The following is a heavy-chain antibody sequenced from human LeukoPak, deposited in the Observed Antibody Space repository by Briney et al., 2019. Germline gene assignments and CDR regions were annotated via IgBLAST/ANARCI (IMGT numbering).Heavy chain of an antibody. V-gene: IGHV4-59*01. CDR3: ARGGAARRRWVDP. J-gene: IGHJ5*02. D-gene: IGHD6-6*01. Sequence: SETLSLTCTVSGGSISSYYWSWIRQPPGKGLEWIGYIYYSGSTNYNPSLKSRVTISVDTSKNQFALKLSSVTAADTAVYYCARGGAARRRWVDPWGQGTLVTVSS. CDR2: IYYSGST. CDR1: GGSISSYY.